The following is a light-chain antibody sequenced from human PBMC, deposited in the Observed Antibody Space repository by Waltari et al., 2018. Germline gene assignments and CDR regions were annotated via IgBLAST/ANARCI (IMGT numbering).Light chain of an antibody. Sequence: DIHMTQSPSSLSASVGDRVTISCQASRDINNFLNWYQQKPGQAPKLLIYDASNLEIGVPSRFSGRGSGTHFTFTISSLQPEDVATYYCQQYDDFPPYTFGQGTKVEIK. V-gene: IGKV1-33*01. CDR1: RDINNF. CDR3: QQYDDFPPYT. CDR2: DAS. J-gene: IGKJ2*01.